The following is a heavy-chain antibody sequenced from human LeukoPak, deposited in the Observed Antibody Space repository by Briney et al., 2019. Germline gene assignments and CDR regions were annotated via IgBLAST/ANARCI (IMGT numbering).Heavy chain of an antibody. CDR3: AKDRNRPYQLLSPFDY. D-gene: IGHD2-2*01. Sequence: SETLSLTCTVSGGSISSYYWSWIRQPPGKGLEWIGYIYYSGYTNYNPSLKSRVTISVDTSKNQFSLKLSSVTAADTAVYYCAKDRNRPYQLLSPFDYWGQGTLVTVSS. J-gene: IGHJ4*02. CDR2: IYYSGYT. CDR1: GGSISSYY. V-gene: IGHV4-59*01.